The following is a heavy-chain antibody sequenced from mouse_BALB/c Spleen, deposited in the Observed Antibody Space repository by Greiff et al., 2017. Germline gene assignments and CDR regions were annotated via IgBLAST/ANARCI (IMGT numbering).Heavy chain of an antibody. CDR3: AREGYFDY. CDR1: GFTFSSYA. V-gene: IGHV5-9-4*01. CDR2: ISSGGSYT. Sequence: EVNVVESGGGLVKPGGSLKLSCAASGFTFSSYAMSWVRQSPEKRLEWVAEISSGGSYTYYPDTVTGRFTISRDNAKNTLYLEMSSLRSEDTAMYYCAREGYFDYWGQGTTLTVSS. J-gene: IGHJ2*01.